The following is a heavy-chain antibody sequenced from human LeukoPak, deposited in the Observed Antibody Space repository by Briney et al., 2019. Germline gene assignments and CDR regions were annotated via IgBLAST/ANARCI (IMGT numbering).Heavy chain of an antibody. CDR3: AYSVHFDT. CDR2: GDGDGSHS. CDR1: GFTLVNYW. V-gene: IGHV3-74*03. Sequence: ETGGSLRLSCAASGFTLVNYWMHWVRQAPGKGLVWVSRGDGDGSHSTYADSVKGRFTISRDNAKNTLYLQMNRLTGEDTAVYYCAYSVHFDTWGQGTLVTVSS. J-gene: IGHJ4*02. D-gene: IGHD4-11*01.